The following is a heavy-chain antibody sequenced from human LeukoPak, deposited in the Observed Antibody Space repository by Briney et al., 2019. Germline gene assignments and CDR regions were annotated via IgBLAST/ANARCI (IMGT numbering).Heavy chain of an antibody. V-gene: IGHV1-46*01. D-gene: IGHD3-22*01. Sequence: ASVKVSCKASGYTLTSYGISWVRQAPGQGLEWMGIINPSGGSTSYAQKFQGRVTMTRDMSTSTAYMELSSLRSEDTAVYYCARALYYYDLNYWGQGTLVTVSS. CDR3: ARALYYYDLNY. CDR2: INPSGGST. CDR1: GYTLTSYG. J-gene: IGHJ4*02.